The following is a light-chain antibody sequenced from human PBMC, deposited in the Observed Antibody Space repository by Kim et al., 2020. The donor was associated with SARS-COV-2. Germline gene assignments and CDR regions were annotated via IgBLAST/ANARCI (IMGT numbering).Light chain of an antibody. V-gene: IGKV3-15*01. CDR3: QQYDDWPPWT. J-gene: IGKJ1*01. CDR1: HSVSNN. CDR2: GAS. Sequence: SPGETATLSCRASHSVSNNVAWYQQKPGQAPRLLIYGASTRATDVPARFSGSWSGTDFTLTISSLQSEDLAVYHCQQYDDWPPWTFGQGTKVDIK.